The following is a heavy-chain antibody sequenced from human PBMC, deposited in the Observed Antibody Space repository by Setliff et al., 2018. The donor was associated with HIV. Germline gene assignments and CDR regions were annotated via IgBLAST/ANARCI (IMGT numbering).Heavy chain of an antibody. V-gene: IGHV1-2*02. CDR2: INPNSGGT. Sequence: ASVKVSCKTSGYIFDAYSITWLRQAPGQGLEWMGWINPNSGGTNYAQKFQGRVTMTRDTSISTAYMELSRLRSDDTAVYYCARDPYSTDYYYYMAVWGKGTTVTVSS. CDR3: ARDPYSTDYYYYMAV. CDR1: GYIFDAYS. J-gene: IGHJ6*03. D-gene: IGHD4-4*01.